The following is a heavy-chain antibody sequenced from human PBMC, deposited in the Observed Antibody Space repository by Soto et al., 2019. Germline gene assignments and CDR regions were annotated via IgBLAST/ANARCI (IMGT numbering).Heavy chain of an antibody. Sequence: PSETLSLTCTVSGASISGFYWSWIRKSAGKGLEWIGRIYATGTTDYNPSLKSRVMMSVDTSKNQFSLKLSSVTAADTAVYYCARGGYNYDWFDPWGQGTLVTVSS. D-gene: IGHD5-12*01. J-gene: IGHJ5*02. CDR2: IYATGTT. V-gene: IGHV4-4*07. CDR3: ARGGYNYDWFDP. CDR1: GASISGFY.